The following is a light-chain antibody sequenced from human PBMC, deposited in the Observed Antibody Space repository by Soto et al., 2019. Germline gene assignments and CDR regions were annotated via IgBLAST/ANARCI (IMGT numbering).Light chain of an antibody. J-gene: IGKJ5*01. V-gene: IGKV3-20*01. CDR2: GTS. Sequence: TVLTQSPGTLSLSPGERATLSCRASQSVSSSSLAWYQQRPGQAPRLLIYGTSSRATGIPDRFSGSGSGTDFTLTISRLEPEDFAVYFCQRYGSSPLITFGQGTRLEN. CDR3: QRYGSSPLIT. CDR1: QSVSSSS.